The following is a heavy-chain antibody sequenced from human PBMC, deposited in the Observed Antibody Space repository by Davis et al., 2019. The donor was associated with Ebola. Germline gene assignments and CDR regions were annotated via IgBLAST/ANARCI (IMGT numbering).Heavy chain of an antibody. J-gene: IGHJ4*02. V-gene: IGHV3-7*01. Sequence: GESLKISCAASGFTFSSYWMSWVRQAPGKGLEWVANIKQDGSEKYYADSVKGRFTISRDNSKNTLYLQMNSLRAEDTAVYYCATVGYGDYDRGWGQGTLVTVSS. CDR3: ATVGYGDYDRG. CDR1: GFTFSSYW. CDR2: IKQDGSEK. D-gene: IGHD4-17*01.